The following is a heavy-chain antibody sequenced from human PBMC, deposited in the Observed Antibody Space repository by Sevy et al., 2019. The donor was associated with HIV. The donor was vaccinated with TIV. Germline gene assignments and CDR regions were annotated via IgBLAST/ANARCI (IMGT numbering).Heavy chain of an antibody. CDR2: FYPGDSDT. CDR1: GYSFTNYW. D-gene: IGHD3-10*01. V-gene: IGHV5-51*01. CDR3: VRQYAYGFDS. Sequence: GESLKISCKGSGYSFTNYWMGWVRQMPGKHLECMGIFYPGDSDTTYSPSFHGQVTISVDKSISTAYLQWNSLKASDTGIYYCVRQYAYGFDSWGQGILVTVSS. J-gene: IGHJ4*02.